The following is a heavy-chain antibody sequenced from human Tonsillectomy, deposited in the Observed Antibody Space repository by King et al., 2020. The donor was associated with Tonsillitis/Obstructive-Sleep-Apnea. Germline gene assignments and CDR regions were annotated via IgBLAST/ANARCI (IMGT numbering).Heavy chain of an antibody. CDR2: INTNTVIP. V-gene: IGHV7-4-1*02. CDR1: GYTFTTYS. J-gene: IGHJ5*02. Sequence: VQLVESGSELKKPGASVKVSCNASGYTFTTYSINWVLQAPGQGLALMGWINTNTVIPTYAEGFTGRFVFSLDTSVSTAYLQISSLKAEDTAVYYCAREVVVVPATYGWFDPWGQGTLVTVSS. D-gene: IGHD2-2*01. CDR3: AREVVVVPATYGWFDP.